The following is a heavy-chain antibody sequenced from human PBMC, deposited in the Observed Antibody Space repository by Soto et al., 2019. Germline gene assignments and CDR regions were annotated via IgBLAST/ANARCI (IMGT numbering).Heavy chain of an antibody. D-gene: IGHD3-10*01. J-gene: IGHJ5*02. Sequence: SETLSLTCAVSGGSIGGVGYSWSWIRQPPGGGLEWIGYMYHSGTFLKSPSPKTRLTMSLDMSKNQFSLTLNSMTAADTAVYYCARAQFYSGSGNYNNLMFDAWGQGIQVTVSS. CDR3: ARAQFYSGSGNYNNLMFDA. V-gene: IGHV4-30-2*01. CDR2: MYHSGTF. CDR1: GGSIGGVGYS.